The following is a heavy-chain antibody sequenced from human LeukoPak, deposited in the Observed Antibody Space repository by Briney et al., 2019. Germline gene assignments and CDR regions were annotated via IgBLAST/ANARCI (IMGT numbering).Heavy chain of an antibody. CDR2: MNPNSGNT. CDR3: ARDKWLVQAFDI. V-gene: IGHV1-8*02. J-gene: IGHJ3*02. Sequence: ASVKVSCKASGYTFTGYYMHWVRQAPGQGLEWMGWMNPNSGNTGYAQKFQGRVTMTRNTSISTAYMELSSLRSEDTAVYYCARDKWLVQAFDIWGQGTMVTVSS. D-gene: IGHD6-19*01. CDR1: GYTFTGYY.